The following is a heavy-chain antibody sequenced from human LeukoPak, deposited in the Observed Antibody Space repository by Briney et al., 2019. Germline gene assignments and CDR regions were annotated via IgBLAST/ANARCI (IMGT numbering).Heavy chain of an antibody. CDR2: LYADGKT. CDR1: GVTVSGNY. V-gene: IGHV3-66*01. Sequence: GGSLTLSCAASGVTVSGNYWHWVRQTPAKGLEWISILYADGKTLYADFVKGRFTFSRDSSKSTLHLQMNSLRAADTAIYFCTYGDYPLTYWGQGTLVSVSS. CDR3: TYGDYPLTY. D-gene: IGHD4-17*01. J-gene: IGHJ4*02.